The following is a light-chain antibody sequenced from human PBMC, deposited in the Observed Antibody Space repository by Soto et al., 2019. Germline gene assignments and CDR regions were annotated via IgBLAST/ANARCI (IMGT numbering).Light chain of an antibody. J-gene: IGLJ3*02. CDR3: GAWDDSLNGWV. Sequence: QSVVTQPPSASGTPGQRVTISCSGSSSNIGSNSVNWYQQLPGTAPKLLISSDNQRPSGVPDRFSGSKSGTSGSLAISGLQSEDEADYYCGAWDDSLNGWVFGGGTQLTVL. V-gene: IGLV1-44*01. CDR1: SSNIGSNS. CDR2: SDN.